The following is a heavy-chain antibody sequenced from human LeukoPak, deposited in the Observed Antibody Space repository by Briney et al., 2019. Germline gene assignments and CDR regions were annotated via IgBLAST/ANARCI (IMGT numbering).Heavy chain of an antibody. J-gene: IGHJ4*02. CDR1: GYSFTSYW. CDR2: IYPGDSDT. Sequence: PGESLKISCKGSGYSFTSYWIGWVRQMPGKGLEWMGIIYPGDSDTRYSPSFQGQVTISAGKSISTAYLQWSSLKASDTAMYYCARRYYYDSSGYYFPYYFDYWGQGTLVTVSS. CDR3: ARRYYYDSSGYYFPYYFDY. V-gene: IGHV5-51*01. D-gene: IGHD3-22*01.